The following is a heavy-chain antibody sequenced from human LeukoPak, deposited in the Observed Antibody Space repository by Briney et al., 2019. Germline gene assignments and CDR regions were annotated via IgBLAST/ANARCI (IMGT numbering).Heavy chain of an antibody. CDR3: AKDRGITGTLGYFDY. J-gene: IGHJ4*02. D-gene: IGHD1/OR15-1a*01. V-gene: IGHV3-23*01. CDR2: ISGSGGST. CDR1: GFTFSSYA. Sequence: PGGSLRLSCAASGFTFSSYAVSWVRQAPGKGLEWVSAISGSGGSTYYADSVKGRFTISRDNSKNTLYLQVNPPRAEDTAVYYCAKDRGITGTLGYFDYWGQGTLVTVSS.